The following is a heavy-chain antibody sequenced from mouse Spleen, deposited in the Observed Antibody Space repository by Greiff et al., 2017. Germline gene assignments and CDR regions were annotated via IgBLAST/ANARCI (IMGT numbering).Heavy chain of an antibody. D-gene: IGHD2-2*01. CDR3: ARWGGYDGDYYAMDY. J-gene: IGHJ4*01. V-gene: IGHV1-39*01. CDR2: INPNYGTT. Sequence: EVQVVESGPELVKPGASVKISCKASGYSFTDYNMNWVKQSNGKSLEWIGVINPNYGTTSYNQKFKGKATLTVDQSSSTAYMQLNSLTSEDSAVYYCARWGGYDGDYYAMDYWGQGTSVTVSS. CDR1: GYSFTDYN.